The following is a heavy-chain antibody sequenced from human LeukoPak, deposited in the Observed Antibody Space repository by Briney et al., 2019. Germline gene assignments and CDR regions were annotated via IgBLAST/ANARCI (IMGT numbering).Heavy chain of an antibody. D-gene: IGHD1-26*01. CDR1: GFTFSSYW. J-gene: IGHJ4*02. CDR3: ARGPPNSGSYHTD. CDR2: VNSDGSST. V-gene: IGHV3-74*01. Sequence: PGGSLRLSCAASGFTFSSYWMHCVRQAPGKWLLCVSRVNSDGSSTTYADSVKGRFTISRDNAKNTLHLQMSSLRAEDTAVYYCARGPPNSGSYHTDWGQGTLVTVSS.